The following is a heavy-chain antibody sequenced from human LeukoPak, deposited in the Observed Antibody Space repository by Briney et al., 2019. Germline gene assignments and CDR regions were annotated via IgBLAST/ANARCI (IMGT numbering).Heavy chain of an antibody. V-gene: IGHV3-48*03. CDR2: ISSSGSTI. CDR3: AMATRWLNFDF. Sequence: GGSLRLSCAASGFTFSSYEMNWVRQAPGKGLEWVSYISSSGSTIYYADSVKGRFTISRDNSKNTLYLQMNSLRAEDTALYYCAMATRWLNFDFWGQGTLVTVSS. D-gene: IGHD5-24*01. CDR1: GFTFSSYE. J-gene: IGHJ4*02.